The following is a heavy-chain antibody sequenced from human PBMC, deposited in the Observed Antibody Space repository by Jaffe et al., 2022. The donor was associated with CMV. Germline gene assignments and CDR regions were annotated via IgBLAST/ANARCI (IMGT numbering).Heavy chain of an antibody. V-gene: IGHV3-23*04. CDR2: ISGSGGST. Sequence: EVQLVESGGGLVQPGGSLRLSCAASGFTFSSYAMSWVRQAPGKGLEWVSAISGSGGSTYYADSVKGRFTISRDNSKNTLYLQMNSLRAEDTAVYYCAKIAYYYDRIRNSIAYFDYWGQGTLVTVSS. D-gene: IGHD3-22*01. CDR3: AKIAYYYDRIRNSIAYFDY. J-gene: IGHJ4*02. CDR1: GFTFSSYA.